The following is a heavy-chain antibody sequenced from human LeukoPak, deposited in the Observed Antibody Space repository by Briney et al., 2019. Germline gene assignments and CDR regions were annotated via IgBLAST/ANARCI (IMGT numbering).Heavy chain of an antibody. V-gene: IGHV4-39*01. Sequence: SETLSLTCTVSGGSITSSSFYWGWVRQPPGKGLEWIGSIYFSGNTYYNPSLKSRLTISVDTSKNQFPLNLSSVTAADTAVYYCARPLLRYFDWSPGGPGNAFDIWGQGTMVTVSS. CDR1: GGSITSSSFY. D-gene: IGHD3-9*01. J-gene: IGHJ3*02. CDR3: ARPLLRYFDWSPGGPGNAFDI. CDR2: IYFSGNT.